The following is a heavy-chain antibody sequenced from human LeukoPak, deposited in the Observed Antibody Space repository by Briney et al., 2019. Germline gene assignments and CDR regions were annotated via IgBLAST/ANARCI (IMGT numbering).Heavy chain of an antibody. D-gene: IGHD3-9*01. CDR3: AGARIRNYGILWYFDL. CDR1: GGTFSNYA. CDR2: VIPIFGTA. V-gene: IGHV1-69*13. Sequence: SVKVSCKASGGTFSNYAIGWVRQAPGQGLEWMGGVIPIFGTANYAQKFQGRVTITADESTSTAYMELSSLRSEDTAVYYCAGARIRNYGILWYFDLWGRGTLVTVSS. J-gene: IGHJ2*01.